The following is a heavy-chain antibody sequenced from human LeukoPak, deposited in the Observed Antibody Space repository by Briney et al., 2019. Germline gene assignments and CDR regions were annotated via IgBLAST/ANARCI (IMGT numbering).Heavy chain of an antibody. Sequence: GGSLRLSCAASGFTFSSYGMSWVRQAPGKGLEWGANIKQDGGEKYYVDSVKVRFTISRDTATNSPYLQTNSLRAEDTAVSYCARSSYDSSGYYPPDAAFDIWGPGTMVTASS. CDR2: IKQDGGEK. V-gene: IGHV3-7*01. J-gene: IGHJ3*02. CDR1: GFTFSSYG. D-gene: IGHD3-22*01. CDR3: ARSSYDSSGYYPPDAAFDI.